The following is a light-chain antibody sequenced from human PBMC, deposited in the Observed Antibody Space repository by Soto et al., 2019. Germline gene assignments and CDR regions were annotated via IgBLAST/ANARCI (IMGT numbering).Light chain of an antibody. J-gene: IGKJ1*01. CDR3: QQYNSYSPPT. Sequence: DIQMTQSPSTVSAYVGDSVTITCRASQSITTWLAWYQQRPGKAPKLLIYDVSSLQSGVPSRFSGSGSGTEYTLTISSLQPDDFATYYCQQYNSYSPPTFGQGTKVDIK. CDR2: DVS. CDR1: QSITTW. V-gene: IGKV1-5*01.